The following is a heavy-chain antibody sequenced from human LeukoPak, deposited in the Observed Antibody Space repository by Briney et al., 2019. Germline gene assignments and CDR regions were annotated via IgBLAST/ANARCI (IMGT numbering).Heavy chain of an antibody. V-gene: IGHV4-59*12. CDR2: IYYSGST. CDR1: GGSISSYY. CDR3: ARVDCSGGSCYYGMEV. J-gene: IGHJ6*02. D-gene: IGHD2-15*01. Sequence: SETLSLTCTVSGGSISSYYWSWIRQPPGKGLEWIGYIYYSGSTYYNPSLKSRVTISVDTSKNQFSLKLSSVTAADTAVYYCARVDCSGGSCYYGMEVWGQGTRSPSP.